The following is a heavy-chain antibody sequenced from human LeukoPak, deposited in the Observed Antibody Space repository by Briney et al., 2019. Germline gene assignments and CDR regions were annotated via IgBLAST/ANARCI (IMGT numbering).Heavy chain of an antibody. CDR2: ISGSGGST. CDR1: GFTLSSYA. D-gene: IGHD1-26*01. Sequence: GGSLRLSCAASGFTLSSYAMSWVRQAPGKGMEWVSAISGSGGSTYYAVSVKGRFTISRDNSKNTLYLQMNSLRAEDTAVYYCAKDIVAGWELRGFDYWGQGTLVTVSS. CDR3: AKDIVAGWELRGFDY. J-gene: IGHJ4*02. V-gene: IGHV3-23*01.